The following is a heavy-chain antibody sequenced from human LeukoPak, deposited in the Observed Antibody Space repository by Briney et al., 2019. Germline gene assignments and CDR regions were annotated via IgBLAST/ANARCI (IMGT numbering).Heavy chain of an antibody. V-gene: IGHV3-11*01. CDR1: GFTFSDYY. J-gene: IGHJ4*02. D-gene: IGHD6-13*01. CDR2: ISSSGSTI. Sequence: PGGSLRLSCAASGFTFSDYYMSWIRQAPGKGLEWVSYISSSGSTIYYADSVKGRFTISRDNAKNSLYLQMNSLRAEDTAVYYCARDSSSWYEQLWNYDYWGQGTLVTVSS. CDR3: ARDSSSWYEQLWNYDY.